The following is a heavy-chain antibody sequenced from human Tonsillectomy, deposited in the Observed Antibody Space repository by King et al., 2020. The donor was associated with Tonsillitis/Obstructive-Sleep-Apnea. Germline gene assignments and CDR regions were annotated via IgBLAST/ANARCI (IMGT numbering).Heavy chain of an antibody. Sequence: QLQESGPGLVKPSQTLSLTCTVSGGSISSGGYYWSWIRQHPGKGLEWIGYIYYSGSTYYNPSLKSLVTISVDTSKNQFSLKLSSVTSPDTAVHYCARIPYDFWSGPYWYFDLWGRGSLVTVSS. CDR1: GGSISSGGYY. CDR3: ARIPYDFWSGPYWYFDL. CDR2: IYYSGST. V-gene: IGHV4-31*01. D-gene: IGHD3-3*01. J-gene: IGHJ2*01.